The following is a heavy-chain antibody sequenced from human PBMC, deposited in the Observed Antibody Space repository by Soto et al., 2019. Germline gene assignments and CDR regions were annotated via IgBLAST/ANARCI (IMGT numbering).Heavy chain of an antibody. Sequence: QVQLQQWGAGLLKPSETLSLTGALSGSSFTTYYWTWIRQPPGKGLDWIGEINNRGNTNYNPSLKSRVTISLDTSKTQFSLKLTSVTAADTAVYYCIMVTYSGLDVWGQGTTVTFSS. D-gene: IGHD5-18*01. CDR1: GSSFTTYY. CDR3: IMVTYSGLDV. J-gene: IGHJ6*02. CDR2: INNRGNT. V-gene: IGHV4-34*02.